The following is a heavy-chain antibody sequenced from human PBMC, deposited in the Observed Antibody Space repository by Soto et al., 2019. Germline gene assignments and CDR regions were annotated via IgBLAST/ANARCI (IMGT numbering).Heavy chain of an antibody. V-gene: IGHV5-51*01. CDR1: GYSFTSYW. CDR2: IYPGDSDT. CDR3: ARNYGDYVGDSYYGMDV. J-gene: IGHJ6*02. D-gene: IGHD4-17*01. Sequence: GESLKISCKGSGYSFTSYWIGWVRQMPGKGLEWMGIIYPGDSDTRYSPSFQGQVTISADKSISTAYLQWSSLKASDTAMYYCARNYGDYVGDSYYGMDVWGQGTTVTVSS.